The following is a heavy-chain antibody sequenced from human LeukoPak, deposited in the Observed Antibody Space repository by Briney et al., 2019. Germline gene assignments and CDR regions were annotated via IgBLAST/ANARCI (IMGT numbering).Heavy chain of an antibody. J-gene: IGHJ4*02. V-gene: IGHV3-30-3*01. Sequence: GRSLRLSCAASGFTFSSYAMHWVRQAPGKGLEWVAVISYDGSNKYYADSVKGRFTISRDNSKNTLYLQMNSLRAEDTAVYYCARDRGGSYTFDYWGQGTLVTVVS. CDR3: ARDRGGSYTFDY. CDR2: ISYDGSNK. D-gene: IGHD1-26*01. CDR1: GFTFSSYA.